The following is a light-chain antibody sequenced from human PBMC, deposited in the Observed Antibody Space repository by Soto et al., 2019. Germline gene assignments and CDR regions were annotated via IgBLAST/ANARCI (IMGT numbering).Light chain of an antibody. V-gene: IGLV1-44*01. CDR2: NNN. CDR3: AAWDDSLNGVV. J-gene: IGLJ3*02. CDR1: SSNIGSTT. Sequence: QSVLTQPPSASGTPGQRVTIACSGSSSNIGSTTVKWYQQLPGTAPKLLIYNNNQRPSGVPDRFSGSKSGTSASLAISGPQSEDEADYYCAAWDDSLNGVVLGGGTK.